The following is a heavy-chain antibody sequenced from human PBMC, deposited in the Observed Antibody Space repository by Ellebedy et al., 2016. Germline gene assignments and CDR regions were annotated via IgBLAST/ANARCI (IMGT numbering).Heavy chain of an antibody. D-gene: IGHD3-16*01. CDR1: GFTFSSYA. CDR3: ARGVGGTSLNWFDP. Sequence: GESLKISXAASGFTFSSYAMSWVRQAPGKGLEWVSAISGSGGSTYYADSVKGRFTISRDNAKNSLYVQMNSLRAEDTAVYYCARGVGGTSLNWFDPWGQGTLVTVSS. CDR2: ISGSGGST. V-gene: IGHV3-23*01. J-gene: IGHJ5*02.